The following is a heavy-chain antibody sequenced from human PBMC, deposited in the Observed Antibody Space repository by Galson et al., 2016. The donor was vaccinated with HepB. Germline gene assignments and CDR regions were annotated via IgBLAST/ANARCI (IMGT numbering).Heavy chain of an antibody. V-gene: IGHV3-23*01. CDR2: ISGSGGST. CDR3: PKVPPDYGDAG. D-gene: IGHD4-17*01. Sequence: LRLSCAASGFTFSSYSMSWVRQAPGKGLEWVSGISGSGGSTYYADSVKGRFTISRDNSKNTLYLQMNSLRAEDTAVYYCPKVPPDYGDAGWGQGTLVTVSS. CDR1: GFTFSSYS. J-gene: IGHJ4*02.